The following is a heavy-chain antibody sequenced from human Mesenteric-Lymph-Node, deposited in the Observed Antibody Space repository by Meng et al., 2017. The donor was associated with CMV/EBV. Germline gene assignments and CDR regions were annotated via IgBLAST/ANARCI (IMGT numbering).Heavy chain of an antibody. D-gene: IGHD2-2*02. CDR2: IRYDGSNK. V-gene: IGHV3-30*02. Sequence: LSLTCEASGFSFRTYGMHWVRQAPGKGLEWVAFIRYDGSNKYYADSVKGRFTISRDNSKNTLYLQMNSLRAEDTAVYYCAKTYCSSTSCYTVHAFDIWGQGTMVTVSS. CDR1: GFSFRTYG. J-gene: IGHJ3*02. CDR3: AKTYCSSTSCYTVHAFDI.